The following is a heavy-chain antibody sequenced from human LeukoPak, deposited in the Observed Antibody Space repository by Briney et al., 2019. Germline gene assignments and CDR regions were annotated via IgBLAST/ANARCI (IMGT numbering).Heavy chain of an antibody. CDR3: SAQPEALAGGLHY. CDR2: ISPSGGST. CDR1: GFTFSSHS. V-gene: IGHV3-23*01. Sequence: GGSLRLSCAVSGFTFSSHSMTWVRQAPGKGLDWVSTISPSGGSTSYADSVKGRFAVSRDDSRNTLYLQMNTLRAEDTAVYYCSAQPEALAGGLHYWGQGALVTVSS. J-gene: IGHJ4*02. D-gene: IGHD6-19*01.